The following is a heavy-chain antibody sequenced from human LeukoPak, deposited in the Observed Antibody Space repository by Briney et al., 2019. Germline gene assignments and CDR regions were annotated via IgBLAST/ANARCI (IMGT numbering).Heavy chain of an antibody. D-gene: IGHD3-10*01. CDR1: GFTVSSNY. Sequence: GGSLRLSCAASGFTVSSNYMSWVRQAPGKGLEWASVIYSGGSTYYAESVKGRFTISRDNSKNTLYLQMNSLRAEDTAVYYCAKTVWFGESYYYLDYWGQGTLVTVSS. CDR3: AKTVWFGESYYYLDY. J-gene: IGHJ4*02. V-gene: IGHV3-66*01. CDR2: IYSGGST.